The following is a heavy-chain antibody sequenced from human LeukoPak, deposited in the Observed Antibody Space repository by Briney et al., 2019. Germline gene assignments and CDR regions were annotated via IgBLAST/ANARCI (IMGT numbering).Heavy chain of an antibody. D-gene: IGHD3-22*01. Sequence: PGRSLRLSCAASGFTFSSYAMHWVRQAPGKGLEWVAVISYDGSNKYYADSVKGRFTISRDNSKNTLYLQMNSLRAEDTAVYYCARGSFYDTGFDYWGQGTLVTVSS. V-gene: IGHV3-30-3*01. J-gene: IGHJ4*02. CDR3: ARGSFYDTGFDY. CDR2: ISYDGSNK. CDR1: GFTFSSYA.